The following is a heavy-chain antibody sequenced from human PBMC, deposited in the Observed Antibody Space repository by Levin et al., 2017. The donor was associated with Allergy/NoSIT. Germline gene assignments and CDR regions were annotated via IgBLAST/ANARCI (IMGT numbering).Heavy chain of an antibody. V-gene: IGHV3-48*01. CDR1: GFTFSSSS. CDR2: ISSSSSTI. D-gene: IGHD2-2*03. J-gene: IGHJ4*02. CDR3: AAGYCSSSTCYAIDK. Sequence: GGSLRLSCAASGFTFSSSSMNWVRQAPGKGLEWISYISSSSSTIHYADSVKGRFSISRDNAKNSLYLHLNSLRAEDTAVYYCAAGYCSSSTCYAIDKWGQGTLVTVSS.